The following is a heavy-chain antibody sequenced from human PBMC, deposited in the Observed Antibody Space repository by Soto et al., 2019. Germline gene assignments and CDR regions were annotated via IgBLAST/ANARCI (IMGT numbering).Heavy chain of an antibody. CDR2: IYYSGST. V-gene: IGHV4-39*01. CDR3: ARRGPIQLWAYYFDY. Sequence: PSETLSLTCTVSGGSISSSSYYWGWIRQPPGKGLEWIGSIYYSGSTYYNPSLKSRVTISVDTSKNQFSLKLSSVTAADTAVYYCARRGPIQLWAYYFDYWGQGTLVTVSS. CDR1: GGSISSSSYY. D-gene: IGHD5-18*01. J-gene: IGHJ4*02.